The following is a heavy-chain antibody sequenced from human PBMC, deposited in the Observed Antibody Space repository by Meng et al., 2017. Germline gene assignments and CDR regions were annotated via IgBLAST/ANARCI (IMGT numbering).Heavy chain of an antibody. J-gene: IGHJ3*02. CDR1: GFTVSSNY. CDR3: ASHTPRDDAFDI. Sequence: GGSLRLSCAASGFTVSSNYMSWVRQAPGKGLEWVSVIYRGGSTYYADSVKGRFTISRDNSKNTLYLQMNSLRAEDTAVYYCASHTPRDDAFDIWGQGTMVTVSS. D-gene: IGHD2-2*02. V-gene: IGHV3-66*02. CDR2: IYRGGST.